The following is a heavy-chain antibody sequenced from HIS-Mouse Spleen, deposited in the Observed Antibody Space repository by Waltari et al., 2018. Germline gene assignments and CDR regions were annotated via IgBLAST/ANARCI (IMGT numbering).Heavy chain of an antibody. Sequence: QVQLQESGPGLVKPSETLSLTCTVSGGSISSYYWSWIRQPPGKGLEWIGYYSASTNYHPYLRSRVTISLDTSKNQFSLKLSSVTAADTAVYYCARASRDLLLPRYFDLWGRGTLVTVSS. CDR3: ARASRDLLLPRYFDL. J-gene: IGHJ2*01. V-gene: IGHV4-59*01. CDR1: GGSISSYY. CDR2: YYSAST.